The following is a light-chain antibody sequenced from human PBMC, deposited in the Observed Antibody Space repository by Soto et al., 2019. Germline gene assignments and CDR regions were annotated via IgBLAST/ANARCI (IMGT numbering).Light chain of an antibody. CDR2: AAS. V-gene: IGKV1-39*01. CDR1: QSISSY. CDR3: QQTSSTMPWA. Sequence: DIQMTQSPSSLSASVGDRVTITCRASQSISSYLNWYQQKPGKAPKLLIYAASSLQSGVPSRFSGSGSETDFTLSISSLQPEDVATYYCQQTSSTMPWAFGQGTKVEIK. J-gene: IGKJ1*01.